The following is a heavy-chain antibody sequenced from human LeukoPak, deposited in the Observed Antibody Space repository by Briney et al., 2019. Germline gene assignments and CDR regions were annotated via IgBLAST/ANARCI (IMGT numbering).Heavy chain of an antibody. V-gene: IGHV3-23*01. CDR3: AKEVIVGVSFDY. J-gene: IGHJ4*02. Sequence: GGSLRLSRAAPGFTFSSYAMSWVRQNPGKGLEWVAAISGSGGSTYYADSVKGRFTISRDNFKNTLYLQLNSLRAEDTAVYYCAKEVIVGVSFDYWGQGTLVTVSS. CDR2: ISGSGGST. CDR1: GFTFSSYA. D-gene: IGHD1-26*01.